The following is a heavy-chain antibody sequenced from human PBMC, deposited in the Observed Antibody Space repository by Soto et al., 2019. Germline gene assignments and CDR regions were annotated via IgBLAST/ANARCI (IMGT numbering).Heavy chain of an antibody. D-gene: IGHD2-15*01. Sequence: PSETLSLTCAVYGGSFSGYYWSWIRQPPGKGLEWIGEINHSGSTNYNPSLKSRVTISVDTSKDQFSLKLSSVTAADTAVYYCARGPCVEGGSCYSNDYWGQGTLVTVSS. CDR1: GGSFSGYY. J-gene: IGHJ4*02. V-gene: IGHV4-34*01. CDR3: ARGPCVEGGSCYSNDY. CDR2: INHSGST.